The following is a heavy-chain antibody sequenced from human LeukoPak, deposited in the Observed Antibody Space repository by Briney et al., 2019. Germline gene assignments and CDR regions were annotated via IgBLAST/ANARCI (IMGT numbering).Heavy chain of an antibody. CDR3: ARELGRAFDI. Sequence: SETLSLTCTVSGASVSSYYWNWIRQPPGKGLEWIGYISYSGSTSYNPSLKSRVTISVDTSKNQFSLKLSSVTAADTAVYYCARELGRAFDIWGQGTVVTVSS. D-gene: IGHD3-3*02. CDR2: ISYSGST. V-gene: IGHV4-59*02. CDR1: GASVSSYY. J-gene: IGHJ3*02.